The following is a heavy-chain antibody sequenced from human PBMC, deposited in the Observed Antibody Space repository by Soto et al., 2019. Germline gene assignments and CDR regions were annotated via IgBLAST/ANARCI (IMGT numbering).Heavy chain of an antibody. V-gene: IGHV3-21*01. J-gene: IGHJ4*02. Sequence: GGSLRLSCAASGFSFNSYNMNWVRQDPGKGLEWVASISVSGNYIHYADSMKGRFTISRDNAKNSLYLQMNSLRAEDTAVYYCAREALYYFDYWGQGTLVTVSS. CDR2: ISVSGNYI. CDR3: AREALYYFDY. CDR1: GFSFNSYN.